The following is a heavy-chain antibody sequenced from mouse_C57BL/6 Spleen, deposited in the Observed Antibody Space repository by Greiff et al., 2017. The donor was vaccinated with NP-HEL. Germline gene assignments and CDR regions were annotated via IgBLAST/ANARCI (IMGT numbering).Heavy chain of an antibody. CDR3: ARQLRLRDLDY. V-gene: IGHV1-82*01. CDR1: GYAFSSSW. J-gene: IGHJ2*01. Sequence: VQLQQSGPELVKPGASVKISCKASGYAFSSSWMNWVKQRPGKGLEWIGRIYPGDGDTNYNGKFKGKATLTADKASRPAYMQLSSRTAEDSAVYVCARQLRLRDLDYWGQGTTLTVSS. CDR2: IYPGDGDT. D-gene: IGHD3-2*02.